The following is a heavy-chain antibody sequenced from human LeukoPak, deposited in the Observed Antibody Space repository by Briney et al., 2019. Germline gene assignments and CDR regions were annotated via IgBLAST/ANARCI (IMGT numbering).Heavy chain of an antibody. CDR3: GRAFPPLRTASAGDL. CDR2: ICGRCSHV. V-gene: IGHV3-21*01. D-gene: IGHD3-16*01. Sequence: PGGPLRLSCSASGFSFSDYDMNWFRQAPGKGLEWISSICGRCSHVYYGDSVNGRFSISRDNAMNSVFLQMNSLGVDDTAVYYCGRAFPPLRTASAGDLWGQGTLVTVSS. CDR1: GFSFSDYD. J-gene: IGHJ4*02.